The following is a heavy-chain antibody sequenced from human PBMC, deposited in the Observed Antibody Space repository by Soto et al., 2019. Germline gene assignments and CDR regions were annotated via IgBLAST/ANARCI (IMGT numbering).Heavy chain of an antibody. V-gene: IGHV4-59*01. CDR2: IYYTGST. D-gene: IGHD5-12*01. J-gene: IGHJ4*02. CDR1: GGSISGYY. Sequence: SETLSLTCTISGGSISGYYWSWVRRPPGKGLDWIGYIYYTGSTNYNPSLKSRVTISVDPSKNQFSLHLSSVTAADTAVYYCARFRDGYTFDYWGWGTLVTVSS. CDR3: ARFRDGYTFDY.